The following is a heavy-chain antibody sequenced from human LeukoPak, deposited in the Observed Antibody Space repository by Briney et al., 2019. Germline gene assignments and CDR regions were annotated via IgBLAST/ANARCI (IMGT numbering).Heavy chain of an antibody. CDR2: INHSGST. CDR1: GYSFSPYW. D-gene: IGHD2-15*01. Sequence: GSLRLSCVASGYSFSPYWMSWVRQPPGKGLEWIGEINHSGSTNYNPSLKSRVTISVDTSKNQFSLKLSSVTAADTAVYYCARGRGYCSGGSCYGDYWGQGTLVTVSS. CDR3: ARGRGYCSGGSCYGDY. V-gene: IGHV4-34*01. J-gene: IGHJ4*02.